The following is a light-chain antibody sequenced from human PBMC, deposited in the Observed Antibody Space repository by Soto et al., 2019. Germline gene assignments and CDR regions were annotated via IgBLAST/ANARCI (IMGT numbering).Light chain of an antibody. CDR1: QSVGNH. CDR2: DPY. V-gene: IGKV3-11*01. J-gene: IGKJ4*01. CDR3: QQHHNWLT. Sequence: EIVLTQSPATLPLSPGERATLSCRACQSVGNHLAWYQQKPGQAPRLLMYDPYNRATGIPARFSGSGAVTDFTVIIRILQTEDSAVYYCQQHHNWLTFGGGTKVDIK.